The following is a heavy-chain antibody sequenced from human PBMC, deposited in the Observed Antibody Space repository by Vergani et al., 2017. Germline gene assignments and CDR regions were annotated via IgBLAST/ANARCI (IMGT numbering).Heavy chain of an antibody. Sequence: EVQLVESGGGLVQPGGSLRLSCAASGFTFSSYSMNWVRQAPGKGLEWVSYISSSSSTIYYADSVKGRFTISRDNAKNSLYLQMNSLRAEDTAVYYCARDGVVVSSPLDYWGQGPLVTVSS. CDR3: ARDGVVVSSPLDY. J-gene: IGHJ4*02. V-gene: IGHV3-48*04. CDR2: ISSSSSTI. D-gene: IGHD2-15*01. CDR1: GFTFSSYS.